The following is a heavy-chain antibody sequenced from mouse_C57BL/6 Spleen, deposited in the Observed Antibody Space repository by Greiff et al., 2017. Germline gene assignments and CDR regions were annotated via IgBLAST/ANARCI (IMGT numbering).Heavy chain of an antibody. J-gene: IGHJ4*01. CDR2: ISSGGSYT. CDR1: GFTFSSYG. Sequence: EVKVVESGGDLVKPGGSLKLSCAASGFTFSSYGMSWVRQTPDKRLEWVATISSGGSYTYYPDSVKGRFTISRDNAKNTLYLQMSSLKSEDTAMYYCARPPFITTVVAPHYYAMDYWGQGTSVTVSS. V-gene: IGHV5-6*01. D-gene: IGHD1-1*01. CDR3: ARPPFITTVVAPHYYAMDY.